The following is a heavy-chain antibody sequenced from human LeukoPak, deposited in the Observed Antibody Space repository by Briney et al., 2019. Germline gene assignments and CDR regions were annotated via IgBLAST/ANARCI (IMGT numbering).Heavy chain of an antibody. D-gene: IGHD2-2*01. CDR2: ISYDGSNK. CDR1: GFTFSSYA. Sequence: GRSLRLSCAASGFTFSSYAMHWVRQAPGKGLEWVAVISYDGSNKYYADSVKGRFTISRDNSKNTLYLQMNSLRAEDTAVYYCAKGGVPVVSLAVNWGQGTLVTVSS. J-gene: IGHJ4*02. V-gene: IGHV3-30-3*01. CDR3: AKGGVPVVSLAVN.